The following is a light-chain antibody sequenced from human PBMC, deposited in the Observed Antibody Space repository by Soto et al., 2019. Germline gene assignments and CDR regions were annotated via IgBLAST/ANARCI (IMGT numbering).Light chain of an antibody. CDR2: LNSDGRH. V-gene: IGLV4-69*01. CDR1: SGHSNYD. Sequence: QLVLTQSPSASASLGASVKLTCTLSSGHSNYDIAWHQQQPQKGPRYLMRLNSDGRHSKGDGIPDRFSASSSGAERYLTISSLQSDDEADYYCQTWGTGIQVFGGGTKLTVL. CDR3: QTWGTGIQV. J-gene: IGLJ2*01.